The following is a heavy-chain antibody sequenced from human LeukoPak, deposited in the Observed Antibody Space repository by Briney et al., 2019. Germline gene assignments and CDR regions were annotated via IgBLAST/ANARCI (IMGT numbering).Heavy chain of an antibody. Sequence: VASVKVSCKASGGTFSSYAISWVRQAHGQGLEWMGRIIPIFGTANYAQKFQGRVTITTDESTSTAYMELSSLRSEDTAVYYCAYGDYGFDYWGQGTLVTVSS. CDR3: AYGDYGFDY. V-gene: IGHV1-69*05. CDR1: GGTFSSYA. D-gene: IGHD4-17*01. J-gene: IGHJ4*02. CDR2: IIPIFGTA.